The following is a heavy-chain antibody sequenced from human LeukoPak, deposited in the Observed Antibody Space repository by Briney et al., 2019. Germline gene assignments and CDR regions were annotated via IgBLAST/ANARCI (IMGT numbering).Heavy chain of an antibody. J-gene: IGHJ4*02. CDR2: ISAYNGNT. Sequence: AASVKVSCKASGYTFTSYGISWVRQAPGQGLEWMGWISAYNGNTNYAQKLQGRVTMTTDTSTSTAYMELRSLRSDDTAVYYCARSCSGGSCYTPSDYWGQGTLVTVSS. CDR3: ARSCSGGSCYTPSDY. CDR1: GYTFTSYG. D-gene: IGHD2-15*01. V-gene: IGHV1-18*01.